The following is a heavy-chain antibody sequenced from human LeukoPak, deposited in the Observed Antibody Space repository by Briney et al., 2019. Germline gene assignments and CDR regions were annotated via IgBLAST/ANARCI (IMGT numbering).Heavy chain of an antibody. J-gene: IGHJ4*02. D-gene: IGHD5-18*01. CDR2: ISAYNGNT. CDR1: GYTFTSYG. V-gene: IGHV1-18*01. CDR3: ARVRDTAMVLDY. Sequence: ASVKVACKASGYTFTSYGISWVRPAPGQGLEWMGWISAYNGNTNYAQKLQGRVTMTTDTSTSTAYMELRSLRSDDTAVYYCARVRDTAMVLDYWGQGTLVTVSS.